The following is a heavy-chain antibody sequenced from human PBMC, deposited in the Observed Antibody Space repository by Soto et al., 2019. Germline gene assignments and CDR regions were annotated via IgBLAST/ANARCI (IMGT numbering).Heavy chain of an antibody. J-gene: IGHJ4*02. CDR3: ARGLTTPGGY. V-gene: IGHV3-7*01. Sequence: EVRLVESGGGLVQPGGSLRLSCAASGFTFSTYWMNWVHQAPGKGLEWVANIKQDGSEKYYVASVKGRFTISRDNAKNSLYLQMNSLTAEDTAVYYCARGLTTPGGYWGQGTLVTVSS. CDR1: GFTFSTYW. D-gene: IGHD1-1*01. CDR2: IKQDGSEK.